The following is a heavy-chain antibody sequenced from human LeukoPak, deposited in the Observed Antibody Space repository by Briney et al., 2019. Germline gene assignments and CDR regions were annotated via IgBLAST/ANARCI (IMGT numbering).Heavy chain of an antibody. CDR3: ARRAGGYSHPYDY. V-gene: IGHV3-30*02. Sequence: PGGSLRLSCAASGFTFSNYGMHWVRQAPGKGLEWVAFIRYDGSNKYYADSVKGRFTISRGNSKNTLYLQMNSLRAEDTAVYYCARRAGGYSHPYDYWGQGTLVAVSS. CDR1: GFTFSNYG. D-gene: IGHD4-23*01. J-gene: IGHJ4*02. CDR2: IRYDGSNK.